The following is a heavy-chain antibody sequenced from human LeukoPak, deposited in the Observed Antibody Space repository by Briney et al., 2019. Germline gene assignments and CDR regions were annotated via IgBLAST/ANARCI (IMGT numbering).Heavy chain of an antibody. CDR2: IRYDGSNE. D-gene: IGHD3-10*01. CDR1: GFTFSSYA. CDR3: AKDRAFTGIAEYFQH. V-gene: IGHV3-30*02. J-gene: IGHJ1*01. Sequence: GGSLRLSCAASGFTFSSYAMSWVRQAPGKGLEWVASIRYDGSNEYYADSVKGRFTISRDNSKNTLYLQMNSLRAEDTAVYYCAKDRAFTGIAEYFQHWGQGTLVTVSS.